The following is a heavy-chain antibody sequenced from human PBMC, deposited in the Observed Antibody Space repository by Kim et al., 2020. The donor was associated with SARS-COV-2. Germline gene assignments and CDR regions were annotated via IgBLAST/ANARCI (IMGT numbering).Heavy chain of an antibody. Sequence: SETLSLTCAVYGGSFSGYYWSWIRQPPGKGLEWIGEINHSGSTNYNPSLKSRVTISVDTSKNQFSLKLSSVTAADTAVYYCARSYPELRGREKGYSPARGYGMDVWGQGTTVTVSS. J-gene: IGHJ6*02. CDR1: GGSFSGYY. V-gene: IGHV4-34*01. D-gene: IGHD5-18*01. CDR3: ARSYPELRGREKGYSPARGYGMDV. CDR2: INHSGST.